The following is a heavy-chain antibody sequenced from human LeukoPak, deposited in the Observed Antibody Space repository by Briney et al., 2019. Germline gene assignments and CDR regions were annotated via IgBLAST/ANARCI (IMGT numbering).Heavy chain of an antibody. Sequence: SETLSLTCTVSGNSVSGYYWTWIRQPPGKGLEWIGYLYYSESTNYNPSLKSRVTISVDTSKNQFSLKLTSVTAADTAVYFCARGVNNYGYGFYFDYWGQGTLVTVSS. CDR3: ARGVNNYGYGFYFDY. CDR2: LYYSEST. V-gene: IGHV4-59*02. D-gene: IGHD5-18*01. J-gene: IGHJ4*02. CDR1: GNSVSGYY.